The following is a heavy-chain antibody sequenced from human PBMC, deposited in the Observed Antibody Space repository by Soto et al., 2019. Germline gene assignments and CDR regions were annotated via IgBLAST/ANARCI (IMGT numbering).Heavy chain of an antibody. CDR1: GGSISSGGYY. CDR3: ARGYCSSTSCFDP. CDR2: IYYSGST. J-gene: IGHJ5*02. V-gene: IGHV4-31*03. Sequence: SETLSLTCTVSGGSISSGGYYWSWIRQHPGNGLEWIGYIYYSGSTNYNPSLKSRVTISVDTSKNQFSLKLSSVTSADTAVYYCARGYCSSTSCFDPWGQGTLVTVSS. D-gene: IGHD2-2*01.